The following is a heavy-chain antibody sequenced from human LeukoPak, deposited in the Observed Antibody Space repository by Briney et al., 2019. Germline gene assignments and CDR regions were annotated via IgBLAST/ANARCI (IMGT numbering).Heavy chain of an antibody. CDR1: GGSISSGDYY. D-gene: IGHD2-2*01. CDR2: IYYSGST. CDR3: ASSLPAAILGAFDI. J-gene: IGHJ3*02. Sequence: PSQTLSLTCTVSGGSISSGDYYWSWIRQPPGKGLEWIGYIYYSGSTYYNPSRKSRVTISVDTSKNQFSLKLSSVTAADTAVYYCASSLPAAILGAFDIWGQGTMVTVSS. V-gene: IGHV4-30-4*08.